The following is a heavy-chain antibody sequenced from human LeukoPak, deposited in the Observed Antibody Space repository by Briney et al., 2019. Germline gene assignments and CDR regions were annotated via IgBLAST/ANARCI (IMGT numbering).Heavy chain of an antibody. J-gene: IGHJ4*02. CDR3: AKDAYCSTPSCYSPYY. Sequence: ASVKVSCKASGYTFTSYDINWVRQATGQGLEWMGWMNPNSGNTGYAQKFQGRVTMTRNTSISTAYMELSSLRSEDTAVYYCAKDAYCSTPSCYSPYYWGQGTLVTVSS. CDR1: GYTFTSYD. D-gene: IGHD2-2*02. CDR2: MNPNSGNT. V-gene: IGHV1-8*01.